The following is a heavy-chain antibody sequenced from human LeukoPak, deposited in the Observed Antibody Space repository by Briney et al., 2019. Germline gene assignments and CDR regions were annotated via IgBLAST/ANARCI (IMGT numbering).Heavy chain of an antibody. Sequence: SETLPLTCAVSGGSLSSYYWSWIRQPPGQGLEWIGYIYYSGSTNYNPSLKSRVTISVDTSKNQFSLKLSSVTAADTAVYYCARVRPECSSTSCYSNYYYGMDVWGQGTTVTVSS. J-gene: IGHJ6*02. D-gene: IGHD2-2*02. CDR1: GGSLSSYY. V-gene: IGHV4-59*01. CDR3: ARVRPECSSTSCYSNYYYGMDV. CDR2: IYYSGST.